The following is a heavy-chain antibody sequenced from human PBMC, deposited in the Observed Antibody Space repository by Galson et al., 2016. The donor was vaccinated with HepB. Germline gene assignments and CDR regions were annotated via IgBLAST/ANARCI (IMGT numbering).Heavy chain of an antibody. V-gene: IGHV3-21*01. J-gene: IGHJ4*02. CDR3: ARNMEGRGTVAFDN. Sequence: SLRLSCAASGFILSHYSIDWVRQAPGKGLEWVSSFTTTSNYIYYADSLKGRFTISRDNAKNSLYLQMNSLRAEDTAVYYCARNMEGRGTVAFDNWGQGTLVTVSS. CDR1: GFILSHYS. D-gene: IGHD6-19*01. CDR2: FTTTSNYI.